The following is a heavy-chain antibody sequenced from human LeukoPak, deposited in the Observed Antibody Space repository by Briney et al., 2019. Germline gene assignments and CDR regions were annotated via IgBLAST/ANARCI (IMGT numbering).Heavy chain of an antibody. CDR1: GGSVTRGAYS. CDR3: AREVHYGYSSTFGY. Sequence: PSETLSLTCTVSGGSVTRGAYSWTWIRQPVGKGLEWIGRIYTSGDTKYNPSLKSRVTISVGASNNQFSLKLTSVTAADTAVYYCAREVHYGYSSTFGYWGQGTLVTVSS. J-gene: IGHJ4*02. D-gene: IGHD6-13*01. V-gene: IGHV4-61*02. CDR2: IYTSGDT.